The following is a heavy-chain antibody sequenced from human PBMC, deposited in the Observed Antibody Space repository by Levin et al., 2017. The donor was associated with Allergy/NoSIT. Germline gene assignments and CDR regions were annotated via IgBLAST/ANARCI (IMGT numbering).Heavy chain of an antibody. CDR1: GFTFSSYW. V-gene: IGHV3-7*01. CDR2: IKQDGSEK. Sequence: GGSLRLSCAASGFTFSSYWMSWVRQAPGKGLEWVANIKQDGSEKYYVDSVKGRFTISRDNAKNSLYLQMNSLRAGDTAVYYCARGLYGTIDAFDMWGQGTMVTVSS. CDR3: ARGLYGTIDAFDM. J-gene: IGHJ3*02. D-gene: IGHD2-8*01.